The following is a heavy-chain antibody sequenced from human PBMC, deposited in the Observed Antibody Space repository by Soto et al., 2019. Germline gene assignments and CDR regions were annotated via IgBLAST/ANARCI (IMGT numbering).Heavy chain of an antibody. CDR1: GDSMDNNRW. D-gene: IGHD2-8*02. CDR2: INHSGST. Sequence: PSETLSLTCAVFGDSMDNNRWWSWVRQPPGTGLEWIGEINHSGSTNYNPSLKSRVTISVDTSKNQFSLKLTSVTAADTAVYYCARDKITGLFDYWGQGTLVTVSS. J-gene: IGHJ4*02. V-gene: IGHV4-4*02. CDR3: ARDKITGLFDY.